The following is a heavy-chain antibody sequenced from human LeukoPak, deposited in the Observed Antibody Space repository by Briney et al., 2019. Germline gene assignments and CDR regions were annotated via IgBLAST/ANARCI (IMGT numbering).Heavy chain of an antibody. CDR3: AKDSRSCSINSCYDFDY. D-gene: IGHD2-2*01. Sequence: PGGSLRLSCAASGFTFSSYAMSWVRQAPGKGLEWVSAISGSGGSTYYADSVKGRFTISRDNSKNTLYLQMNSLRAEDTAVYYCAKDSRSCSINSCYDFDYWGQGTLVSVSS. CDR1: GFTFSSYA. CDR2: ISGSGGST. J-gene: IGHJ4*02. V-gene: IGHV3-23*01.